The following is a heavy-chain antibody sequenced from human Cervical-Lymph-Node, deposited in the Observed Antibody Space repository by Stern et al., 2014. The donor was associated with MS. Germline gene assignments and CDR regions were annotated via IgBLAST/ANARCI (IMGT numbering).Heavy chain of an antibody. CDR1: GFPFSTHW. V-gene: IGHV3-7*05. J-gene: IGHJ4*02. CDR2: IKQDGSEK. Sequence: VQLVESGGGLVQPGGSLRLSCAASGFPFSTHWMSWVRQAPGKGLEWVANIKQDGSEKYYVDSVKGRFTISRDNAKNSLYLQMNSLRVEDTAVYFCARVVLTGYYTMLYYFDSWGQGALVTVSS. D-gene: IGHD3-9*01. CDR3: ARVVLTGYYTMLYYFDS.